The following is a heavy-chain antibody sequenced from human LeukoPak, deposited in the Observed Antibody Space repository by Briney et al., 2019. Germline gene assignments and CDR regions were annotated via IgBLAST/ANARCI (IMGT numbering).Heavy chain of an antibody. CDR3: AKDVTDCSSTSCYHAPGFDY. J-gene: IGHJ4*02. Sequence: GGSLRLSCAASGFTFSHYWMSWVRQAPGKGLEWVSAISGSGGSTYYADSVKGRFTISRDNSKNTLYLQMNSLRAEDTAVYYCAKDVTDCSSTSCYHAPGFDYWGQGTLVTVSS. D-gene: IGHD2-2*01. CDR1: GFTFSHYW. V-gene: IGHV3-23*01. CDR2: ISGSGGST.